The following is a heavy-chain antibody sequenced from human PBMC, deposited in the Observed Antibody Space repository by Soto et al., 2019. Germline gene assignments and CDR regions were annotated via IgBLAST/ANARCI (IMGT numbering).Heavy chain of an antibody. V-gene: IGHV5-10-1*01. J-gene: IGHJ3*02. CDR2: IDPSDSYT. D-gene: IGHD2-8*01. Sequence: DSLTISCKGSGYSFTSYWISLVRQMPGKGLEWMGRIDPSDSYTNYSPSFQGHVTISAGKSISTAYLQWSSLKASDTAMYYCARHIGTYCTNGVCRSHDAFDIWGQGTMGTVSS. CDR3: ARHIGTYCTNGVCRSHDAFDI. CDR1: GYSFTSYW.